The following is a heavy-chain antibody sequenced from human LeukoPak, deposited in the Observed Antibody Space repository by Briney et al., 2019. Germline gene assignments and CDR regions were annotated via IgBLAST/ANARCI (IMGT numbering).Heavy chain of an antibody. CDR2: ISYDGSNK. D-gene: IGHD1-1*01. Sequence: PGGSLRLSCAASGFTFSSYGMHWVRQAPGKGLEWVAVISYDGSNKYYADSVKGRFTISRDNSKNTLYLQMNSLRAEDTAVYYCAEEGRPISWTYYFDYWGQGTLVTVSS. V-gene: IGHV3-30*18. CDR3: AEEGRPISWTYYFDY. CDR1: GFTFSSYG. J-gene: IGHJ4*02.